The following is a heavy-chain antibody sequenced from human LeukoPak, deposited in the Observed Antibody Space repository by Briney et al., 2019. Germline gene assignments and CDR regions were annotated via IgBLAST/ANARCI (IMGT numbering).Heavy chain of an antibody. V-gene: IGHV4-59*01. CDR1: GGSISSYY. J-gene: IGHJ5*02. CDR3: ARARGYYDSSGFDP. D-gene: IGHD3-22*01. CDR2: IYYSGST. Sequence: PSETLSLTCTVSGGSISSYYWSWIRQPPGKGLEWIGYIYYSGSTNYNPSLKSRVTISVDTSKNQFSLKLSSVTAADTAVYYRARARGYYDSSGFDPWGQGTLVTVSS.